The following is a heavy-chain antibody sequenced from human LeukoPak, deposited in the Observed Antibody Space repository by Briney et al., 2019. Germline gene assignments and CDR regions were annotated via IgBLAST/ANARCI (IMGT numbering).Heavy chain of an antibody. Sequence: PSETLSLTCSVSGASTTSYYWNWIRQAPGKGLEWIGYIYSDGTTSYSPSLRSRVTISIDTSRNQFSLKLSSVTAADAAVYYCARDTRSYGTSGYHYFDYWGQGALVTVSS. D-gene: IGHD3-22*01. CDR2: IYSDGTT. V-gene: IGHV4-59*01. J-gene: IGHJ4*02. CDR1: GASTTSYY. CDR3: ARDTRSYGTSGYHYFDY.